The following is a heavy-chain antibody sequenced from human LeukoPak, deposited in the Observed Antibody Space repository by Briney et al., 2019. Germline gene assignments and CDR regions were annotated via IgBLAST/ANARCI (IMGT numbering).Heavy chain of an antibody. J-gene: IGHJ4*02. Sequence: GGSLRLSCAASGFTVSSNYMSWVRQAPGKGLEWVSVIYSGGRTHYADSVKGRFTISRDNSNNTLYLQMNSLRAEDTAVYYCARIRDTALVIDYWGQGTLVTVSS. CDR1: GFTVSSNY. CDR3: ARIRDTALVIDY. D-gene: IGHD5-18*01. CDR2: IYSGGRT. V-gene: IGHV3-53*01.